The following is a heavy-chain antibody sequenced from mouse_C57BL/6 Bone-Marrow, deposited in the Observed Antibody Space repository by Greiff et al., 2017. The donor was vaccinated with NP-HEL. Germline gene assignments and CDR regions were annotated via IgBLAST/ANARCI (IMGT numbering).Heavy chain of an antibody. J-gene: IGHJ4*01. D-gene: IGHD2-4*01. V-gene: IGHV1-80*01. CDR1: GYAFSSYW. CDR2: IYPGDGDT. CDR3: ASDMIYYDYDGDMDY. Sequence: LEESGAELVKPGASVKISCKASGYAFSSYWMNWVKQRPGKGLEWIGQIYPGDGDTNYNGKFKGKATLTADKSSSTAYMQLSSLTSEDSAVYFCASDMIYYDYDGDMDYWGQGTSVTVSS.